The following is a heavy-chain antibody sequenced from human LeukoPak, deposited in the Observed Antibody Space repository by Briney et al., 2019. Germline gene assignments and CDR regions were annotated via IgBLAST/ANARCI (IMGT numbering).Heavy chain of an antibody. CDR3: ARRGDSPMIGDF. CDR2: LSNTNMI. D-gene: IGHD2-21*01. J-gene: IGHJ4*02. Sequence: PGGSLRLSCAASGFTFSRYGMNWVRQAPGKGLERLSYLSNTNMIHYAESVKGRFTISRDNAKNSLYLQMDGLRAEDTAVYYCARRGDSPMIGDFWGQGTLVTVSS. V-gene: IGHV3-48*01. CDR1: GFTFSRYG.